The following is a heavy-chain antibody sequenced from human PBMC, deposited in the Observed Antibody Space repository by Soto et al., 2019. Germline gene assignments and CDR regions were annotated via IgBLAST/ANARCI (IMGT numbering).Heavy chain of an antibody. J-gene: IGHJ4*02. CDR2: ISGSGGST. CDR1: GFTFSSYA. Sequence: EVQLLESGGGLVQPGGSLRLSCAASGFTFSSYAMSWVPQAPGKGLEWVSAISGSGGSTYYADSVKGRFTISRDNSKNTLYLQMNSLRAEDTAVYYCAKGGVLLWFGDLDYWGQGTLVTVSS. CDR3: AKGGVLLWFGDLDY. V-gene: IGHV3-23*01. D-gene: IGHD3-10*01.